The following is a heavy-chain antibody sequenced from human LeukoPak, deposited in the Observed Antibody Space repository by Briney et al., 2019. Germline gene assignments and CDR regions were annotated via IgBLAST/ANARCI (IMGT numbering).Heavy chain of an antibody. V-gene: IGHV3-30*02. D-gene: IGHD3-16*01. Sequence: PGGSLRLSCAASGFTFSSYGMHWVRQAPGKGLEWVAFIRYDGSNKYYADSVKGRFTISRDNSKDTLYLQMNSLRVEDTAIYYCAKFWVVGGSSWFDPWGQGTLVTVSS. CDR3: AKFWVVGGSSWFDP. CDR1: GFTFSSYG. J-gene: IGHJ5*02. CDR2: IRYDGSNK.